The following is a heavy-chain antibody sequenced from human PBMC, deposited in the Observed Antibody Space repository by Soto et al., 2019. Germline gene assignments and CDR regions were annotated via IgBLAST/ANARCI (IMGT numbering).Heavy chain of an antibody. D-gene: IGHD1-26*01. CDR1: GGSISSYY. CDR3: ARSLYSGSYTNWFDP. CDR2: IYYSGST. V-gene: IGHV4-59*01. Sequence: ASETLSLTCTVSGGSISSYYWSWIRQPPGKGLEYIGYIYYSGSTNYNPSLKSRVTISVDTSKKQFSLKLSSVTAADTAVYYCARSLYSGSYTNWFDPWGQGTLVTVSS. J-gene: IGHJ5*02.